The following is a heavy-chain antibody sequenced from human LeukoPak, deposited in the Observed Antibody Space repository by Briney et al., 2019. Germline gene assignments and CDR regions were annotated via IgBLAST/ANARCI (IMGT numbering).Heavy chain of an antibody. Sequence: PGGSLRLSCAASGFTFSSYSMNWVRQAPGEGLEWVSSISSSSSYIYYADSVKGRFTISRDNAKNSLYLQMNSLRAEDTAVYYCARDNSAFLTGYYFYFDYWGQGTLVTVPS. D-gene: IGHD3-9*01. CDR3: ARDNSAFLTGYYFYFDY. V-gene: IGHV3-21*01. CDR1: GFTFSSYS. J-gene: IGHJ4*02. CDR2: ISSSSSYI.